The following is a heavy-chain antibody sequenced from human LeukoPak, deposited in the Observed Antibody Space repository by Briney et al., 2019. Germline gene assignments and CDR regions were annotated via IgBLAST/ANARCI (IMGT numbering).Heavy chain of an antibody. D-gene: IGHD6-13*01. J-gene: IGHJ4*02. CDR1: GFTFSSYA. Sequence: GGSLRLSCAASGFTFSSYAMSWVRQAPGKGLEWVSAISSSGGNTYYADSVKGRFTISRDNSKNTLYLQMNSLRAEDTALYFCAKDRRGSITAASSALDYWGQGTLVTVSS. CDR2: ISSSGGNT. CDR3: AKDRRGSITAASSALDY. V-gene: IGHV3-23*01.